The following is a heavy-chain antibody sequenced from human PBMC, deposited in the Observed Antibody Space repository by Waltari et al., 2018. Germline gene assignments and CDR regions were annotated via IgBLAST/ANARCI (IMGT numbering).Heavy chain of an antibody. Sequence: QVQLQESGPGLVKPSETLSLTCTVSGGSISSYYWSWIRQPPGKGLEWIGYIYYSGSTTYNPSLKSRVTISVDTSKNQFSLKLSSVTAADTAVYYCAGALQQLVLWGQGTLVTVSS. CDR1: GGSISSYY. CDR3: AGALQQLVL. V-gene: IGHV4-59*01. J-gene: IGHJ4*02. CDR2: IYYSGST. D-gene: IGHD6-13*01.